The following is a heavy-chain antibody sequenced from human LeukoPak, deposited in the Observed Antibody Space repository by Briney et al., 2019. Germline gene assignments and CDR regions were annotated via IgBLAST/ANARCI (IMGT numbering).Heavy chain of an antibody. Sequence: SVKVSCKASGGTFSSYAISWVRQAPGQGLEWMGRIIPILGIANYAQTFQGRVTITADKSTSTAYMELSSLRSEDTAVYHCARDLLDDPLGSDYWGQGTLVTVSS. CDR1: GGTFSSYA. D-gene: IGHD1-1*01. CDR2: IIPILGIA. CDR3: ARDLLDDPLGSDY. J-gene: IGHJ4*02. V-gene: IGHV1-69*04.